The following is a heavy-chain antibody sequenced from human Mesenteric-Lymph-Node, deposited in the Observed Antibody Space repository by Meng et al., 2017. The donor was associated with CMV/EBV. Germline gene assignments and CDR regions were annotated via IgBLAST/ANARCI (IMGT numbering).Heavy chain of an antibody. CDR2: IQHDGSNK. Sequence: GESLKISCAASGFSFFTYGMHWVRQAPGKGLEWVAFIQHDGSNKYYAGSVKGRFTISRDNSKNTLYLQMNSLRAEDTAVYYCAKDQVPVGGFYFYGMDVWGQGSTVTVSS. CDR3: AKDQVPVGGFYFYGMDV. CDR1: GFSFFTYG. J-gene: IGHJ6*02. V-gene: IGHV3-30*02.